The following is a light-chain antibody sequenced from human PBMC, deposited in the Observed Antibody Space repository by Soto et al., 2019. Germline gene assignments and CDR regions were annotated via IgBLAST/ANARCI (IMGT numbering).Light chain of an antibody. V-gene: IGKV2-30*01. J-gene: IGKJ2*01. CDR3: MQGSHWPPRYT. CDR1: QSLVYGDANSF. CDR2: QVS. Sequence: DVVMTQSPLSLPVTLGQPASISCRSSQSLVYGDANSFFNWFHQRPGQPPRRLIYQVSNRDSGVPDRFSGGGSATDFTLRISRVEAEDVAVYYCMQGSHWPPRYTFGQGTKLEIK.